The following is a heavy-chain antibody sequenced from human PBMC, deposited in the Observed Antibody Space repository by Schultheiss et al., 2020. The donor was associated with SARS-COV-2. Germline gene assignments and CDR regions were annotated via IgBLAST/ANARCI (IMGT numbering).Heavy chain of an antibody. CDR3: ARIIRFLEWLFDY. Sequence: SETLSLTCIVSGASINTSSSYWGWIRQPPGKGLEWLATIFYTGNTFYNPSLMSRVTVSIDTSRNEFSLKLSSVTAADTAVYYCARIIRFLEWLFDYWGQGTLVTVSS. CDR1: GASINTSSSY. CDR2: IFYTGNT. D-gene: IGHD3-3*01. J-gene: IGHJ4*02. V-gene: IGHV4-39*07.